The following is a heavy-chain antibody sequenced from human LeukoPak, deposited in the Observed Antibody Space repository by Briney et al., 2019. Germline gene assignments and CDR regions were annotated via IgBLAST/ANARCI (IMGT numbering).Heavy chain of an antibody. Sequence: PGGSLRLSCAAPGFTFSSYGMHWVRQAPGKGLEWVAVIWYDGSNKYYADSVKGRFTISRDNSKNTLYLQMNSLRAEDTAVYYCARDRGGYVETALPSYYFDYWGQGTLVTVSS. CDR2: IWYDGSNK. CDR3: ARDRGGYVETALPSYYFDY. CDR1: GFTFSSYG. V-gene: IGHV3-33*01. J-gene: IGHJ4*02. D-gene: IGHD5-12*01.